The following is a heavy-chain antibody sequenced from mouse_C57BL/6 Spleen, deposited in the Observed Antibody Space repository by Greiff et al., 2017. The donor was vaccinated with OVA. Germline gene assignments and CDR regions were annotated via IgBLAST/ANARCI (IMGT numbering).Heavy chain of an antibody. CDR3: TRSGDYDPYWYFDV. J-gene: IGHJ1*03. CDR1: GYTFTDYE. V-gene: IGHV1-15*01. CDR2: IDPETGGT. Sequence: VQLQQSGAELVRPGASVTLSCKASGYTFTDYEMHWVKQTPVHGLEWIGAIDPETGGTAYNQKFKGKAILTADKSSSTAYMELRSLTSEDSAVYYCTRSGDYDPYWYFDVWGTGTTVTVSS. D-gene: IGHD2-4*01.